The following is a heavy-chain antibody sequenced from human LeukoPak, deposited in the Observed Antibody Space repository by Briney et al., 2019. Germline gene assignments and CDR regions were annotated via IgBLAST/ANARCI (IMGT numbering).Heavy chain of an antibody. CDR1: GFTFSSYV. D-gene: IGHD3-22*01. J-gene: IGHJ4*02. CDR2: ITNDGGST. V-gene: IGHV3-64*01. Sequence: GGSLRLSCTASGFTFSSYVMYWVRQAPGKGLEYVSSITNDGGSTDYANSVKGRFTISRDNSKNTLYLQMGSLRADDMAVYHCARAKSSNGYDFDYWGQGALVTVSS. CDR3: ARAKSSNGYDFDY.